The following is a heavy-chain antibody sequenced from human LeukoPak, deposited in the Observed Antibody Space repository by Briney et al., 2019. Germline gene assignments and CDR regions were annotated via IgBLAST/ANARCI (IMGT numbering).Heavy chain of an antibody. CDR1: GDSVSSNSAA. J-gene: IGHJ5*02. V-gene: IGHV6-1*01. Sequence: SQTLSLTCAISGDSVSSNSAAWNWIRQSPSRGLEWLGRTYYRSKWYNDYAVSVKSRITINPDTSKNQFSLQLNSATPEDTAVYYCARDSSSWYRPSNWFDPWGQGTLVTVSS. D-gene: IGHD6-13*01. CDR2: TYYRSKWYN. CDR3: ARDSSSWYRPSNWFDP.